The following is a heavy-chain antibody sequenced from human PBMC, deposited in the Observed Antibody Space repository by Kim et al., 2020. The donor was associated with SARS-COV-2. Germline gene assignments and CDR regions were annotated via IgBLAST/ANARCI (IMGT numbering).Heavy chain of an antibody. CDR3: ATGAFDVDIVATIPRLYYYYGMDV. J-gene: IGHJ6*02. CDR1: GYTLTELS. D-gene: IGHD5-12*01. CDR2: FDPEDGET. Sequence: ASVKVSCKVSGYTLTELSMHWVRQAPGKGLEWMGGFDPEDGETIYAQKFQGRVTMTEDTSTDTAYMELSSLRSEDTAVYYCATGAFDVDIVATIPRLYYYYGMDVWGQGTTVTVSS. V-gene: IGHV1-24*01.